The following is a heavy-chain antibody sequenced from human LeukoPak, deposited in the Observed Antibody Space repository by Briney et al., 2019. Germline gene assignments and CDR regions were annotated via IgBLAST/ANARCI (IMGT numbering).Heavy chain of an antibody. V-gene: IGHV3-74*01. CDR1: GLTSSNHW. J-gene: IGHJ6*04. CDR2: INSDGSST. Sequence: GGSLRLSCVASGLTSSNHWMHWVRQAPGKGLLWVSSINSDGSSTIYADSVKGRFSISRDNAKNSLYLQMNSLRAEDTAVYYCAELGITMIGGVWGKGTTVTISS. CDR3: AELGITMIGGV. D-gene: IGHD3-10*02.